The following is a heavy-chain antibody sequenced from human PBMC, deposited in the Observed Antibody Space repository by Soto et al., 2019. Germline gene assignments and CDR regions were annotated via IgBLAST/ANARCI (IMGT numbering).Heavy chain of an antibody. J-gene: IGHJ4*02. V-gene: IGHV1-69*06. CDR1: GGTFSSYA. CDR3: ASRPFNYDSSGYVGRPLDY. D-gene: IGHD3-22*01. Sequence: GPPVKVSCKASGGTFSSYAISWVRQAPGQGLEWMGGIIPIFGTANYAQKFQGRVTITADKSTSTAYMELSSLRSEDTAVYYCASRPFNYDSSGYVGRPLDYWGQGTLVTVSS. CDR2: IIPIFGTA.